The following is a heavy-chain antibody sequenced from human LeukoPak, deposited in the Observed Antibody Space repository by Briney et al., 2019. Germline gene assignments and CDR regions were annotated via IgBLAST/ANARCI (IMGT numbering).Heavy chain of an antibody. D-gene: IGHD3-16*01. CDR3: AKGYYDYVWGSYYFDY. Sequence: GGSLRLSCAASGFTFSSYWMSSARQAPGQGLEWVANIKQDGSEKYYVDSVKGRFTISRDNAKNSLYLQMNSLRAEDTAVYYCAKGYYDYVWGSYYFDYWGQGTLVTVSS. J-gene: IGHJ4*02. V-gene: IGHV3-7*01. CDR2: IKQDGSEK. CDR1: GFTFSSYW.